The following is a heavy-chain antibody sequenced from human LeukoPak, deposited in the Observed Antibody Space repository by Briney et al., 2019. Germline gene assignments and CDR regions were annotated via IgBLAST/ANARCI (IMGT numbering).Heavy chain of an antibody. CDR1: GFTFSSYA. J-gene: IGHJ3*02. D-gene: IGHD3-9*01. V-gene: IGHV3-66*01. CDR2: IYSGGST. CDR3: ARDKRYFDWLLRPEYDAFDI. Sequence: GGSLRLSCAASGFTFSSYAMSWVRQAPGKGLEWVSVIYSGGSTYYADSVKGRFTISRDNSKNTLYLQMNSLRAEDTAVYYCARDKRYFDWLLRPEYDAFDIWGQGTMVTVSS.